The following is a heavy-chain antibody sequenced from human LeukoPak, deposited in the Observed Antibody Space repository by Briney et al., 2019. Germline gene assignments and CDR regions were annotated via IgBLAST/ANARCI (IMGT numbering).Heavy chain of an antibody. J-gene: IGHJ4*02. V-gene: IGHV3-53*01. CDR3: AKDFTGARDY. CDR1: GFTVSSNY. Sequence: QPGGSLRLSCAASGFTVSSNYMSWVRQAPGKGLEWVSVMYSGGDTYYADSVKGRFTISRDNSKNTLYLDMNSLRAEDTALYYCAKDFTGARDYWGQGTLVTVSS. CDR2: MYSGGDT. D-gene: IGHD7-27*01.